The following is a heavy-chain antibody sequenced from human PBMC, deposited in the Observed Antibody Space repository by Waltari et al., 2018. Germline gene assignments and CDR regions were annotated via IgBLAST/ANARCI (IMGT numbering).Heavy chain of an antibody. D-gene: IGHD6-25*01. V-gene: IGHV2-70*11. CDR2: VDWDDDK. Sequence: RQTLTLTCTLSGFSPSTRGMCASWLRQPPWKALEWLSRVDWDDDKYYSSSLKTRLTIAKDTSKNQVVLTMTKMDPLDTATFYCARRLGSSSGWYIDYWGQGILVTVS. CDR1: GFSPSTRGMC. J-gene: IGHJ4*02. CDR3: ARRLGSSSGWYIDY.